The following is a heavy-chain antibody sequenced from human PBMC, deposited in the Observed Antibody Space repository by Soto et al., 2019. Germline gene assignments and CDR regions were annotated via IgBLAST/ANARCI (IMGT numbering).Heavy chain of an antibody. J-gene: IGHJ4*02. V-gene: IGHV3-23*01. Sequence: GGSLRLSCETSEFTFSNYAMTWVRQAPGKGLEWVSTLGGSSGNTYYADSVKGRFTISRDTSKNTVYLEMSGLRAEDTAVYYCLPRCSRGPCYLFDYWGRGTLVTVSS. CDR2: LGGSSGNT. D-gene: IGHD2-15*01. CDR3: LPRCSRGPCYLFDY. CDR1: EFTFSNYA.